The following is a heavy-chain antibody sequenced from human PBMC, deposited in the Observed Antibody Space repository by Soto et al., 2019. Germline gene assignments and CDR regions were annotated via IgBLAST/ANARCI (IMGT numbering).Heavy chain of an antibody. CDR1: GGSFSGYY. Sequence: QVQLQQWGAGLLKPSETLSLTCAVYGGSFSGYYWTWIRPPPGTGLEWIGEINHSGSTNYNPSLKSRVTISVDTSKNQFSPKLTSVTAAATAVYYCARDKITGLFDYWGQGTLVTVSS. J-gene: IGHJ4*02. D-gene: IGHD2-8*02. V-gene: IGHV4-34*01. CDR2: INHSGST. CDR3: ARDKITGLFDY.